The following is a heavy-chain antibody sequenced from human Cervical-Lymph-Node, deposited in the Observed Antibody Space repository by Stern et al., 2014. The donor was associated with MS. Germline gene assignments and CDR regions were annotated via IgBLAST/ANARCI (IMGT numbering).Heavy chain of an antibody. Sequence: QVQLQQWGAGLVQPSETLSLTCAVYGGSFSGYYWSWVRQPPGKGLEWIGEINHSGSSTYNPSLKSRLTISVDTSKTQISLKLSSVTAADTAIYFCARGGVVATTSVPFAFDIWGQGTMVTVSS. CDR1: GGSFSGYY. D-gene: IGHD2-21*02. V-gene: IGHV4-34*01. CDR3: ARGGVVATTSVPFAFDI. J-gene: IGHJ3*02. CDR2: INHSGSS.